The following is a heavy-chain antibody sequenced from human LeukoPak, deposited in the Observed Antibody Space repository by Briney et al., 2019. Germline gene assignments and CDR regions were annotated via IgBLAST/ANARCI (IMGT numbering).Heavy chain of an antibody. CDR3: APGGDGYNPAYFQH. D-gene: IGHD5-24*01. Sequence: GRSLRLSCAASGFTFSAYGMHCVRQAPGKGLEWVAIVSYDGSNKYYADSVKGRFTISRDNSKNTLYLQMNSLRSEDTAVYYCAPGGDGYNPAYFQHWGQGTLVTVSS. J-gene: IGHJ1*01. CDR2: VSYDGSNK. CDR1: GFTFSAYG. V-gene: IGHV3-30*03.